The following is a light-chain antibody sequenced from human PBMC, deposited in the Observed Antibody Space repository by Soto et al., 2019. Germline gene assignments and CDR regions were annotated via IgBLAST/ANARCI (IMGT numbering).Light chain of an antibody. CDR2: DNS. Sequence: QSVLTQPPSVSGAPGQRVTISCIGSSSNIGAGYDVHWYQHLPGTAPKLLIHDNSNRPSGVPDRFSGSKSGTSASLAITGLQAEDEADYYCQSSDSSRVVVFGGGTKVTVL. V-gene: IGLV1-40*01. CDR3: QSSDSSRVVV. J-gene: IGLJ2*01. CDR1: SSNIGAGYD.